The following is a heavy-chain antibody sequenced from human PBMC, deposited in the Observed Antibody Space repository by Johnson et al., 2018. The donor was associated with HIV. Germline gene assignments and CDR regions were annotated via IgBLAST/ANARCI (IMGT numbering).Heavy chain of an antibody. CDR3: AKDTIAGVKGDSLI. J-gene: IGHJ3*02. Sequence: VQLVESGGSVVRPGGSLRLSCAASGFTFSSYAMSWVRQAPGKGLEWVSAISGSGGSTSYADSVKGRFTISRDNSKNTLYLQMNSLRAEDTAVYYCAKDTIAGVKGDSLIWGQGTMVTVSS. D-gene: IGHD3-9*01. V-gene: IGHV3-23*04. CDR2: ISGSGGST. CDR1: GFTFSSYA.